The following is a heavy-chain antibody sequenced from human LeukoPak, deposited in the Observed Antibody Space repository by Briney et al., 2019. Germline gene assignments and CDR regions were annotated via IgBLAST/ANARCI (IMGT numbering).Heavy chain of an antibody. D-gene: IGHD3-10*01. V-gene: IGHV3-30*07. CDR2: ISYDGSNK. Sequence: GGSLRLSCAASGFTFSSYAMHWVRQAPGKGLEWVAVISYDGSNKYYADSVKGRFTISRDNSKNTLYLQMNSLRAEDTAVYYCASRGSHYYGSGRPFDYWGQGTLVTVSS. J-gene: IGHJ4*02. CDR1: GFTFSSYA. CDR3: ASRGSHYYGSGRPFDY.